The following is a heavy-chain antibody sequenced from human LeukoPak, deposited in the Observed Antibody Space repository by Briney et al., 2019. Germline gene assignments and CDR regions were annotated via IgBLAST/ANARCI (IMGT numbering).Heavy chain of an antibody. Sequence: GGSLRLSCAASGFTFSSYSMNWVRQAPGKGLEWVSAISGSGGSTYYANSVKGRFTISRDNAKNSVYLQMNSLRAEDTALYYCARGSGSSWYFYFDYWGQGTLVTVSS. CDR3: ARGSGSSWYFYFDY. CDR2: ISGSGGST. V-gene: IGHV3-21*04. CDR1: GFTFSSYS. D-gene: IGHD6-13*01. J-gene: IGHJ4*02.